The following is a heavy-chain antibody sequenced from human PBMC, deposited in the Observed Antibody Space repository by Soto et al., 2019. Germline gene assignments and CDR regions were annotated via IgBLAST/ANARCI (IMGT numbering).Heavy chain of an antibody. J-gene: IGHJ6*02. D-gene: IGHD3-10*01. Sequence: QVQLQESGPGLVKPSGTLSLTCVVSGASVANDNWWSWARQPPGKGLEWIGEVHHSVGNNNSPSRKXRVSRSVDKSKNQFSLNLNSVTAADSAVYYCTRHYYYSMDVWGQGTTVTVSS. CDR1: GASVANDNW. CDR3: TRHYYYSMDV. CDR2: VHHSVGN. V-gene: IGHV4-4*02.